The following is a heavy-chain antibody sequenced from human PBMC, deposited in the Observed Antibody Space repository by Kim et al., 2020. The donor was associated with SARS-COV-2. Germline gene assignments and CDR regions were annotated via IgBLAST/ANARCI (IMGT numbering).Heavy chain of an antibody. J-gene: IGHJ4*02. CDR2: IYPGDSDT. Sequence: GESLKISCKGSGYSFTDFWIGWVRQMPEKGLEWMGIIYPGDSDTRYSPAFQGQVTISADKSISTAYLQWTSLKASDTAIYYCARHFSDGFSYGWIDYWGQGTLVTVSS. CDR3: ARHFSDGFSYGWIDY. V-gene: IGHV5-51*01. CDR1: GYSFTDFW. D-gene: IGHD5-18*01.